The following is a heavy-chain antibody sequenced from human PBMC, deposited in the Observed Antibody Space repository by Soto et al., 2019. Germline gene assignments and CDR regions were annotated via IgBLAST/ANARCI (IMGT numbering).Heavy chain of an antibody. Sequence: SQTLSLTSAISGDSVSSNSAPWNWIRQSPSRGLEWLGRTYYRSKWYNDYAVSVKSRITINPDTSKNQFSLQLNSVTPEDTAVYYCASGGIAVATTPWFDPWGQGTLVTVSS. CDR2: TYYRSKWYN. CDR1: GDSVSSNSAP. D-gene: IGHD6-19*01. J-gene: IGHJ5*02. V-gene: IGHV6-1*01. CDR3: ASGGIAVATTPWFDP.